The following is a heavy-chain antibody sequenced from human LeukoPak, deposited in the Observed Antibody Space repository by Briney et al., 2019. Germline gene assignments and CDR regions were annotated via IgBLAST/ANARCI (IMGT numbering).Heavy chain of an antibody. CDR1: GFTFSSYG. J-gene: IGHJ4*02. CDR2: ISYDGSDK. Sequence: GGSLRLSCAASGFTFSSYGMHWVRQAPGKGLEWVAVISYDGSDKYYADSVKGRFTISRDNSKNTLYLQMNSLKAEDTAVYYCANLHFGVVTVDYWGQGTLVTVSS. CDR3: ANLHFGVVTVDY. D-gene: IGHD3-3*01. V-gene: IGHV3-30*18.